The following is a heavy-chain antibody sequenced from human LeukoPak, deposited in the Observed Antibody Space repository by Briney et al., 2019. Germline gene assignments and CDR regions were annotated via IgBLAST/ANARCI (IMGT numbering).Heavy chain of an antibody. V-gene: IGHV3-7*01. CDR2: IKQDGSEQ. J-gene: IGHJ3*02. CDR1: GFTFSHYY. Sequence: GGSLRLSCVASGFTFSHYYMSWVRQAPGKGLEWVANIKQDGSEQFYLDSVKGRFTISRDNAKNALYLQMHSLRVEDTAVYYCARESIVVVPTTMDDASDIWGQGTMVTVSS. CDR3: ARESIVVVPTTMDDASDI. D-gene: IGHD2-2*01.